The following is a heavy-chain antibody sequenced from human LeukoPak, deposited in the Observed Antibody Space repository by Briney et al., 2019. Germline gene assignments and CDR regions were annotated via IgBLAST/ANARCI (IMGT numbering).Heavy chain of an antibody. Sequence: GGSLRLSCAASGFTFSSYSVNWVRQAPGKGLEWVSSISSCSSYIYYADSVKGRFTISRDNSKNTLYLQMNSLRAEDTAVYYCARDQSGHFDYWGQGTLVTVSS. V-gene: IGHV3-21*01. CDR3: ARDQSGHFDY. J-gene: IGHJ4*02. CDR1: GFTFSSYS. CDR2: ISSCSSYI.